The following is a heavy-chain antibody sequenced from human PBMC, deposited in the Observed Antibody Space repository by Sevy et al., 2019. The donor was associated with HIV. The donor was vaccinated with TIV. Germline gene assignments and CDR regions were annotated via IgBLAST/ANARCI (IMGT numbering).Heavy chain of an antibody. Sequence: GGSLRLSCAASGFTFSCYAMHWVRQAPGKGLEWVAAVSYDEKYKYYVDSVKGRFTISRDNSKNVLFLQMSSLRPEDTALYYCARSNNIEVVSTAWGQGTRVTVSS. V-gene: IGHV3-30*04. CDR2: VSYDEKYK. J-gene: IGHJ5*02. D-gene: IGHD2-21*01. CDR3: ARSNNIEVVSTA. CDR1: GFTFSCYA.